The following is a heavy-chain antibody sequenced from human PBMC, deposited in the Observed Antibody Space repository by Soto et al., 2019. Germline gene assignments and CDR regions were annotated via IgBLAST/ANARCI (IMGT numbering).Heavy chain of an antibody. D-gene: IGHD4-17*01. CDR2: MNPNSGNT. CDR1: GYTFTSYD. CDR3: ARGPHYGDYYYYYMDV. Sequence: ASVKVSCKASGYTFTSYDINWVRQATGQGLEWMGWMNPNSGNTGYAQKFQGRVTMTRNTSISTAYMELSSLRSEDTAVYYCARGPHYGDYYYYYMDVWGKGTTVTXS. V-gene: IGHV1-8*01. J-gene: IGHJ6*03.